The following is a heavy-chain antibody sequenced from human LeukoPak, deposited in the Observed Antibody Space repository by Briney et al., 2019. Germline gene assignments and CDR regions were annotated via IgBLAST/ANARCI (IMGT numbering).Heavy chain of an antibody. Sequence: SGPTLVKPTQTLTLTCNFSGFSLSTSGMRVSWIRQPPGKALEWLARIDWDDDKFYSTSLKTRLTISKDTSKNQVVLTMTNMDPVDTATYYCARNYYDSSGLYSGGFDYWGQGTLVTVSS. CDR1: GFSLSTSGMR. V-gene: IGHV2-70*04. D-gene: IGHD3-22*01. CDR2: IDWDDDK. CDR3: ARNYYDSSGLYSGGFDY. J-gene: IGHJ4*02.